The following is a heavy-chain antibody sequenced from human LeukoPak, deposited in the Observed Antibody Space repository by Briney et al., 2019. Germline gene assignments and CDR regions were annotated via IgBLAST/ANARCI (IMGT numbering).Heavy chain of an antibody. CDR2: INPDGSRE. D-gene: IGHD3-16*01. V-gene: IGHV3-7*03. CDR3: ARVGREGGGYPYYFDN. Sequence: QAGGSLRLSCVTSGFTFSTFWMNWVRQAPGKGLEWVANINPDGSRERSVDSVKGRITISRDNAKNALYLQMSSLRAEDTAVYYCARVGREGGGYPYYFDNWGQGTLVTVSS. CDR1: GFTFSTFW. J-gene: IGHJ4*02.